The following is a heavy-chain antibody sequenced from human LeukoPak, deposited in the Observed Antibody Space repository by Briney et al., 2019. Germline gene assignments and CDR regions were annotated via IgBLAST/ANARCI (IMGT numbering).Heavy chain of an antibody. CDR2: IQYDGSNK. V-gene: IGHV3-30*02. CDR3: AKGRGSYYDSSGYSFDI. J-gene: IGHJ3*02. D-gene: IGHD3-22*01. CDR1: GFTFSSYG. Sequence: PGGSLRLSCAASGFTFSSYGMHWVRQAPGKGLEWVAFIQYDGSNKYYADSVKGRFTISRDNSKNTLYLQMNSLRAEDTAVYYCAKGRGSYYDSSGYSFDIWGQGTMVTVSS.